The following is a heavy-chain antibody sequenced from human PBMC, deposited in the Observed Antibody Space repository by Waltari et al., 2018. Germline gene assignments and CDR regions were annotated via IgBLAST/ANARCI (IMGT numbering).Heavy chain of an antibody. CDR2: FDPEDGEK. Sequence: QVQLVQSGAEVKKPGASVKVSCKVSGYTLTELSMHWVRQAPGKGLEWMGGFDPEDGEKIDAQKFQGRVTMTEDTSTDTAYMELSSLRSEDTAVYYCATGYRGIPGYCSGGSCGPSEDYWGQGTLVTVSS. CDR1: GYTLTELS. CDR3: ATGYRGIPGYCSGGSCGPSEDY. D-gene: IGHD2-15*01. J-gene: IGHJ4*02. V-gene: IGHV1-24*01.